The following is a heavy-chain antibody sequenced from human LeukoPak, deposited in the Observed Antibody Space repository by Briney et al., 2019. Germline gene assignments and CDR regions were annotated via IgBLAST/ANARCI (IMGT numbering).Heavy chain of an antibody. CDR2: ITRNSGTI. V-gene: IGHV3-9*01. CDR3: VKERDYYFDY. J-gene: IGHJ4*02. D-gene: IGHD2-21*02. Sequence: PGRSLRLSCAASGFNFDDYAMHWVRQTPEKGLEWVSGITRNSGTIAYADSVKGRFIISRDNAKNSLYLQMNSLRPEDTALYYCVKERDYYFDYWGQGTLVTVSS. CDR1: GFNFDDYA.